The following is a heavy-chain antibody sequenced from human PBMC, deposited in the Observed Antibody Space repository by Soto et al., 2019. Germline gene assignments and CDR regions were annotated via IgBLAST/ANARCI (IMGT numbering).Heavy chain of an antibody. CDR1: VFTFSSYA. V-gene: IGHV3-30-3*01. J-gene: IGHJ6*02. Sequence: GGALRVCCAASVFTFSSYAMHWVRQAPGKGLEWVAVISYDGSNKYYADSVKGRFTISRDNSKNTLYLQMNSLRAEDTAVYYCARSLYYDFWSGYYWGGYYYGMDVWGQGTTVTVSS. D-gene: IGHD3-3*01. CDR3: ARSLYYDFWSGYYWGGYYYGMDV. CDR2: ISYDGSNK.